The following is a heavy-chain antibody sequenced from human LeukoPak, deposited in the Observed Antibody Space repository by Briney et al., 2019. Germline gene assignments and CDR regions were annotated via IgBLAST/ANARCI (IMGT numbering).Heavy chain of an antibody. CDR2: IYYNGNT. J-gene: IGHJ6*02. CDR3: ARNGLLWFGEFPNYYYYGMDV. D-gene: IGHD3-10*01. CDR1: GGSISSYY. Sequence: SETLSLTCTVSGGSISSYYWSWIRQPPGKGLEWIGYIYYNGNTKYNPSLKSRVSTSLDTSKNQFSLKLSSVTAADTAVYYCARNGLLWFGEFPNYYYYGMDVWGQGTTVTVSS. V-gene: IGHV4-59*08.